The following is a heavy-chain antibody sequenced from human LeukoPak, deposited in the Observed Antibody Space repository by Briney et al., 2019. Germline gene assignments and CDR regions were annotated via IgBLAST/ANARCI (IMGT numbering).Heavy chain of an antibody. Sequence: SGPTLVNPTQTLTLTCTFSGFSLTTSGVGVGWIRQPPGKALEWLALIYWDDDKRYSPSLKSRLTITKDTSKNQVVLTMTNMDPVDRATYYCAHRPAYQTGGGAFDIWGQGAMVTVSS. D-gene: IGHD2-8*02. CDR2: IYWDDDK. V-gene: IGHV2-5*02. CDR3: AHRPAYQTGGGAFDI. J-gene: IGHJ3*02. CDR1: GFSLTTSGVG.